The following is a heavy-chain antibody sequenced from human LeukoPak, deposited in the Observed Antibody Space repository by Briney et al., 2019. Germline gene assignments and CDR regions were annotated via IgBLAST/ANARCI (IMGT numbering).Heavy chain of an antibody. CDR2: IYASGNT. V-gene: IGHV4-4*07. J-gene: IGHJ4*02. CDR3: ARDYGGNYHFDY. Sequence: SETLSLTCTVSGASVSTYYWGWIRQPAGKGLEWIGRIYASGNTNYNPSLKSRVTISRATSKNQFSLRLTSVTAADTAVYYCARDYGGNYHFDYWGQGTLVTVSS. D-gene: IGHD4/OR15-4a*01. CDR1: GASVSTYY.